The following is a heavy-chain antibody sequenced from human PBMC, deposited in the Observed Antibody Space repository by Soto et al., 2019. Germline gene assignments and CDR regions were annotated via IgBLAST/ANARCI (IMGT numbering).Heavy chain of an antibody. CDR2: INHGGST. J-gene: IGHJ6*02. CDR3: ARVREVTATFYYYYGMDV. V-gene: IGHV4-34*01. CDR1: GASFSGYY. Sequence: SETLSLTCAVYGASFSGYYWSWIRQPPGKGLEWIGEINHGGSTNYNPSLKSRVTISVDTSKNQFSLKLSSVTAADTAVYYCARVREVTATFYYYYGMDVWGQGTTVTVSS. D-gene: IGHD2-21*02.